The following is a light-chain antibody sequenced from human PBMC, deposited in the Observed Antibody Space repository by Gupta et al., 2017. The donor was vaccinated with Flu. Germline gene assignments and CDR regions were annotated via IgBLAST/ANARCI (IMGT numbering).Light chain of an antibody. J-gene: IGKJ4*01. CDR3: QQYNNWPPLT. CDR2: GAS. V-gene: IGKV3D-15*01. CDR1: QSVSSN. Sequence: ERATLSCSASQSVSSNLAWYQQKPGQAPGLLIYGASTRATGIPARFSGSGSGTEFTLTISSMQSEDFAVYYCQQYNNWPPLTFGGGTKVEIK.